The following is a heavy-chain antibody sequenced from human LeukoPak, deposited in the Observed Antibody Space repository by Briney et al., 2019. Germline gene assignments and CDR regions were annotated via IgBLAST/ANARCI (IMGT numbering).Heavy chain of an antibody. Sequence: PGGSLRLSCAASGFTVSSSYISWVRQASGKGLEWVSVIYAGDSTYYADSVKGRFIISRDNSKNTVYLQMDSLRAEDTAVYYCARSYTHYDFWSGYTYQNYFDPWGQGTLVTVSS. CDR3: ARSYTHYDFWSGYTYQNYFDP. CDR2: IYAGDST. V-gene: IGHV3-53*01. J-gene: IGHJ5*02. CDR1: GFTVSSSY. D-gene: IGHD3-3*01.